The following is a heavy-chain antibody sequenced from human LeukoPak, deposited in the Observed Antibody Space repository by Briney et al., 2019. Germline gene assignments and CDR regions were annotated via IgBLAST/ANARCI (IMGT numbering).Heavy chain of an antibody. V-gene: IGHV3-23*01. J-gene: IGHJ4*02. CDR1: GFTFSSYA. Sequence: GGSLRLYCAASGFTFSSYAMSWVRQAPGKGLEWVSAISGSGGSTYYADSVKGRFTISRDNSKNTLYLQMNSLRAEDTAVYYCAKDLEMATINLYFDYWGQGTLVTVSS. CDR2: ISGSGGST. CDR3: AKDLEMATINLYFDY. D-gene: IGHD5-24*01.